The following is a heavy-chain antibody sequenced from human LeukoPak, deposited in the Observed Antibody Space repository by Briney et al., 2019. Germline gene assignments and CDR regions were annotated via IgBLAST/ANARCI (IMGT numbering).Heavy chain of an antibody. CDR3: ARGPRFGELLWHWFDP. J-gene: IGHJ5*02. D-gene: IGHD3-10*01. CDR2: IYYSGST. Sequence: SETLSLTCTVSGGSISSSSYYWGWIRQPPGKGLEWIGSIYYSGSTYYNPPLKSRVTISEDTSKNQFSLKLRSVTAADTAVYYCARGPRFGELLWHWFDPWGQGTLVTVSS. CDR1: GGSISSSSYY. V-gene: IGHV4-39*07.